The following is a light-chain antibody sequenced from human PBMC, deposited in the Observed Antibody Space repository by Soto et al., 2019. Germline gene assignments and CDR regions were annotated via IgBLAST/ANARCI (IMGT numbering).Light chain of an antibody. J-gene: IGLJ1*01. CDR2: EVS. CDR3: NSYTSRNPYV. CDR1: SSDVGGYRY. Sequence: QSVLAQPASVSGSPGQSITISCTGTSSDVGGYRYVSWFQQHPGKAPKLIIYEVSRRPSGVSNRFSGSKSGNTASLTISGLQDEDEADYYCNSYTSRNPYVFGSGTKVTVL. V-gene: IGLV2-14*01.